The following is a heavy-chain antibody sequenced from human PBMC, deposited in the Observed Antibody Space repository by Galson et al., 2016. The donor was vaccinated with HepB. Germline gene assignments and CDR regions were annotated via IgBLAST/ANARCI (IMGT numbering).Heavy chain of an antibody. CDR3: AKVPSMVRGF. D-gene: IGHD3-10*01. V-gene: IGHV3-30*18. Sequence: SLRLSCAASGFTFDDSAMHWVRQAPGKGLEWVALISYDGSYSSYADSVKGRFTISRDNSKKTLYLQMNSLRAEDTAVYYCAKVPSMVRGFWGQGTMVTVSS. CDR2: ISYDGSYS. CDR1: GFTFDDSA. J-gene: IGHJ3*01.